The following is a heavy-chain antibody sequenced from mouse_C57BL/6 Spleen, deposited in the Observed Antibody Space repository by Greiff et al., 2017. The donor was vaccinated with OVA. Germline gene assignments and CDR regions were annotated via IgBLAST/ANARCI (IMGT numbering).Heavy chain of an antibody. J-gene: IGHJ2*01. CDR3: AREVTGTFDY. CDR2: ISSGSSTI. CDR1: GFTFSDYG. Sequence: DVKLVESGGGLVKPGGSLKLSCAASGFTFSDYGMHWVRQAPGKGLEWVAYISSGSSTIYYANTVKGRFTISRDNAKNTLFLQMTSLRSEDTAMYYCAREVTGTFDYWGQGTTLTVSS. D-gene: IGHD4-1*01. V-gene: IGHV5-17*01.